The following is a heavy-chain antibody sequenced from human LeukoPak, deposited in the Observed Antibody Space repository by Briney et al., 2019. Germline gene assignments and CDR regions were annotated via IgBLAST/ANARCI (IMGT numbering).Heavy chain of an antibody. CDR3: AKVPYYDSSGYYDY. V-gene: IGHV3-33*03. J-gene: IGHJ4*02. Sequence: GGSLRLSCAASGFTFSSYAMHWVRQAPGKGLEWVAVIWSVDGEKHYLDSVKGRFTISRDNSKNMLFLQMNSLRAEDTAVYYCAKVPYYDSSGYYDYWGQGTLVTVSS. CDR1: GFTFSSYA. D-gene: IGHD3-22*01. CDR2: IWSVDGEK.